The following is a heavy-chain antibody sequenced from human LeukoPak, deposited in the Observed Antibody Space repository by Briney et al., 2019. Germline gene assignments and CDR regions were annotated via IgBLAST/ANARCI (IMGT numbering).Heavy chain of an antibody. CDR3: ARDRDSRWDFDL. Sequence: GGSLRLSCAASGFTFDDYGLSWVRQAPGKGLEWVASIKQDGSETYYVDSVKGRFTLSRDNAKNSLYLQMNSLRADDTAVYYCARDRDSRWDFDLWGRGTLVTVSS. D-gene: IGHD3-22*01. CDR1: GFTFDDYG. J-gene: IGHJ2*01. CDR2: IKQDGSET. V-gene: IGHV3-7*01.